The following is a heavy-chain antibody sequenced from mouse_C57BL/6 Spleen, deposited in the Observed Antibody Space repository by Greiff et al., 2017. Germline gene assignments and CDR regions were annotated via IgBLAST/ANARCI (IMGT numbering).Heavy chain of an antibody. D-gene: IGHD3-2*02. V-gene: IGHV1-64*01. Sequence: QVQLQQPGAELVKPGASVKLSCKASGYTFTSYWMHWVKQRPGQGLEWIGMIHPNSGSTNYNEKFKSKATLTVDKSSSPAYMQLSSLTSEDSAVYYCARSGGDQLRLRDYWGQGTTLTVSS. CDR2: IHPNSGST. J-gene: IGHJ2*01. CDR1: GYTFTSYW. CDR3: ARSGGDQLRLRDY.